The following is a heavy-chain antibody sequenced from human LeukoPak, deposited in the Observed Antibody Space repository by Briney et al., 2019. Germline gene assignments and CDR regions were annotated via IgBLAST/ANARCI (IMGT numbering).Heavy chain of an antibody. CDR3: ARLGGIQLWRSNIDY. Sequence: RGESLKISCKGSGYSFTSYWIGWVRQMPGKGLEWMGIIYPGDSDTRYSPSFQGQVTISADKSISTAYLQWSSLKASDTAMYYCARLGGIQLWRSNIDYWGQGTLVTVSS. D-gene: IGHD5-18*01. CDR2: IYPGDSDT. CDR1: GYSFTSYW. J-gene: IGHJ4*02. V-gene: IGHV5-51*01.